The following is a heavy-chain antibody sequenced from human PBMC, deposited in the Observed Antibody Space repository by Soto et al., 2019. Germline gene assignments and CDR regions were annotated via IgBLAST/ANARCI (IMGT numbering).Heavy chain of an antibody. CDR3: ARHPERIAQIGWFDP. CDR2: ISSSSSTI. V-gene: IGHV3-48*01. Sequence: GGSLILSCAYNRFPFSSSSMNWFCQAPGKGLEWFSYISSSSSTIYYADSVKGRFTISRDNAKNSLYLQMNSLRAEDTAVYYCARHPERIAQIGWFDPWGQGT. J-gene: IGHJ5*02. CDR1: RFPFSSSS. D-gene: IGHD6-13*01.